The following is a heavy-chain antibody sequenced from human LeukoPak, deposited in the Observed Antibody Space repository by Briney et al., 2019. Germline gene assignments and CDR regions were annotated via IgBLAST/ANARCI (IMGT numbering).Heavy chain of an antibody. Sequence: SQPLSLTSGISVDSVSSYDATWSWVRQSPSRGLEWLGRTYYRSKWGNDYAVSVKSRITINPDTSKNQFSLHLNSVTPEDTAVYYCARVSSRAFDVWGQGTMVTVSP. CDR2: TYYRSKWGN. V-gene: IGHV6-1*01. CDR1: VDSVSSYDAT. J-gene: IGHJ3*01. CDR3: ARVSSRAFDV. D-gene: IGHD6-6*01.